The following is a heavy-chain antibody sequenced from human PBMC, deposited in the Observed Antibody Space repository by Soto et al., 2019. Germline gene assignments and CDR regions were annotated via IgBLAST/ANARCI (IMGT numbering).Heavy chain of an antibody. CDR1: GFTLTAYA. J-gene: IGHJ4*02. D-gene: IGHD3-16*01. Sequence: EVQLLESGGGLVQAGGSLRLSCVGSGFTLTAYAMNWVRQPPGKGLEWVSAISGGMSENTYYADSVKGRFTISKDNSKTTVKTQMTRLRVDDTGVCYCATVRGFGGQGTLVTVSS. CDR2: ISGGMSENT. CDR3: ATVRGF. V-gene: IGHV3-23*01.